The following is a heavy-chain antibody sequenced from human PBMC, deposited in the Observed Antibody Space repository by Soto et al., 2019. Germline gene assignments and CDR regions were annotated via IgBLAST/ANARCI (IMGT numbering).Heavy chain of an antibody. J-gene: IGHJ6*02. CDR1: GGSISSYY. D-gene: IGHD4-17*01. Sequence: SATLSVTCTVSGGSISSYYWNWIRQPPGKGLEWIGYIHYSGTTNYNPSLKSRVSMSVDTSRNQFSLKLSSVTAADTAVYYCARAAAGDSGYYSYGMEVWGQWTTLTVS. V-gene: IGHV4-59*01. CDR2: IHYSGTT. CDR3: ARAAAGDSGYYSYGMEV.